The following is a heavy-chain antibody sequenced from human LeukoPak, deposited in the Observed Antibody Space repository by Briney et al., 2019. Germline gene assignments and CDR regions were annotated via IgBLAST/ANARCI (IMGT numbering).Heavy chain of an antibody. CDR2: IYSGGST. CDR3: ARAPYYYDSGGYYRAYYFDY. D-gene: IGHD3-22*01. Sequence: GGSLRLSCAASGFTVSSNYMSWVRQAPGKGLEWVSVIYSGGSTYYADSVKGRFTISRDNSKNTLYLQMNSLRAEDTAVYYCARAPYYYDSGGYYRAYYFDYWGQGTLVTVSS. CDR1: GFTVSSNY. V-gene: IGHV3-53*01. J-gene: IGHJ4*02.